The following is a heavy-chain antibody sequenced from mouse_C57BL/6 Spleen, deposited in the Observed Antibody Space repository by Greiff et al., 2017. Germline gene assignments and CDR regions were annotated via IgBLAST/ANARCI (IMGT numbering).Heavy chain of an antibody. V-gene: IGHV14-4*01. CDR3: TTSRAHYFDY. CDR2: IDPENGDT. J-gene: IGHJ2*01. D-gene: IGHD3-1*01. CDR1: GFNIKDDY. Sequence: EVQLQQSGAELVRPGASVKLSCTASGFNIKDDYMHWVKQRPEQGLEWIGWIDPENGDTEYASKFQGKATITADTSSNTAYLQLSSLTSEDTAVYYCTTSRAHYFDYWGQGTTLTVSS.